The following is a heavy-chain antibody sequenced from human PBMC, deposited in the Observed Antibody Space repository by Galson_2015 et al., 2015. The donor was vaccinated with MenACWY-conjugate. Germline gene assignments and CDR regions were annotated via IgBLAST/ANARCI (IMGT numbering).Heavy chain of an antibody. CDR2: IIPILGIA. CDR1: GGTFSSYT. CDR3: AREQTENQGYCSGGSCYDAFDI. J-gene: IGHJ3*02. V-gene: IGHV1-69*04. D-gene: IGHD2-15*01. Sequence: SVKVSCKASGGTFSSYTISWVRQAPGQGLEWMGRIIPILGIANYAQKFQGRVTITADKSTSTAYMELSSLRSEDTAVYYCAREQTENQGYCSGGSCYDAFDIWGQGTMVTVSS.